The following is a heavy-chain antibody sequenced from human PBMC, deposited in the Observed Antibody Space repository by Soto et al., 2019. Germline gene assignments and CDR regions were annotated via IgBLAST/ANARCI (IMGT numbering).Heavy chain of an antibody. Sequence: QVQLVQSGAEVKKPGSSVKVSCKASGGTFSSYAISWVRQAPGQGLEWMGGIIPIFGTANYAQKFQGRVTITADESTSTAYMELSSLRSEDTAVYYCASGGYSYRSEPNHYYFDYWGQGTLVTVSS. J-gene: IGHJ4*02. V-gene: IGHV1-69*01. CDR3: ASGGYSYRSEPNHYYFDY. CDR1: GGTFSSYA. CDR2: IIPIFGTA. D-gene: IGHD5-18*01.